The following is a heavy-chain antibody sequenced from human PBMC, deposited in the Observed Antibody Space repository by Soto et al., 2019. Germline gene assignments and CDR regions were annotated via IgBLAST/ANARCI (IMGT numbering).Heavy chain of an antibody. CDR1: GDSVSNSGYY. CDR3: ARYSWLPMRRLRDAFDV. J-gene: IGHJ3*01. D-gene: IGHD3-22*01. CDR2: IYDSGTT. V-gene: IGHV4-31*03. Sequence: QVQLQESGPGLVKPSQTLSLTCTVSGDSVSNSGYYWSWIRQPPGKALEWTGFIYDSGTTFYNPSLRSRITLSVDKSKNQFSLKLKSVTAADTAIYYCARYSWLPMRRLRDAFDVWGQGTMVTVSS.